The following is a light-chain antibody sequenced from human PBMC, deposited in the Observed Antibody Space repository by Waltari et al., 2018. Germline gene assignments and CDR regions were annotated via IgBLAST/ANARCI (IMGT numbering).Light chain of an antibody. CDR1: QSVRKY. V-gene: IGKV3-20*01. Sequence: SFKASQSVRKYLAWYQQEPGQAPRLLSCETSIRATGIADRFSGSGFGTDFSLTISSLDPQDLAVYFCQKYDRLPATFGQGTRVEIK. CDR3: QKYDRLPAT. CDR2: ETS. J-gene: IGKJ1*01.